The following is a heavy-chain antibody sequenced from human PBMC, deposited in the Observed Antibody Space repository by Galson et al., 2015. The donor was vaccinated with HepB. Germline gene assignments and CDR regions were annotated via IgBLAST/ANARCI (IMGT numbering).Heavy chain of an antibody. J-gene: IGHJ6*02. D-gene: IGHD6-19*01. CDR2: ISAYNGNT. Sequence: SVKVSCKASGYTFTSYGISWVRQAPGQGLEWMGWISAYNGNTNYAQKLQGRVTMTTDTSTSTAYMELRSLRSDDTAVYYCAREYSSGWYGDYYYYYYGMDVWGQGTTVTVSS. CDR3: AREYSSGWYGDYYYYYYGMDV. V-gene: IGHV1-18*01. CDR1: GYTFTSYG.